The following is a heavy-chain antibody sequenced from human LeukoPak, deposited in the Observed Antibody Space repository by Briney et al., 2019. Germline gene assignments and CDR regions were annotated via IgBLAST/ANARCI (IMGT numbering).Heavy chain of an antibody. J-gene: IGHJ4*02. CDR1: GGSISSGGYS. D-gene: IGHD2-2*01. Sequence: PSQTLSLTCAVSGGSISSGGYSWNWIRQPPGKGLEWIGYIYHSGSTYYNPSLKSRVTISVDRSKNQFSLKLSSVTAADTAVYYCARVRIGGGYCSSTSCYFDYWGQGTLVTVSS. CDR3: ARVRIGGGYCSSTSCYFDY. V-gene: IGHV4-30-2*01. CDR2: IYHSGST.